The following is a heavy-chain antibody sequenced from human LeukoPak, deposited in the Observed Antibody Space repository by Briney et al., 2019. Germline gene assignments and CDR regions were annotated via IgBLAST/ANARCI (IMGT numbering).Heavy chain of an antibody. V-gene: IGHV1-24*01. Sequence: ASVKVSCKASGYTLTELSMHWVRQAPGKGLEWMGGFDPEDGETIYAQKFQGRVTMTEDTSTDTAYMELSSLRSEDTAVYYCATHKYQSGLLGFNWGQGTLVTVSS. CDR3: ATHKYQSGLLGFN. CDR2: FDPEDGET. D-gene: IGHD2-2*01. J-gene: IGHJ4*02. CDR1: GYTLTELS.